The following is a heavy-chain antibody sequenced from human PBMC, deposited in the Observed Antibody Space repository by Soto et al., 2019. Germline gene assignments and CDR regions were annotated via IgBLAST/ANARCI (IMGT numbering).Heavy chain of an antibody. CDR1: GCDFTTYG. D-gene: IGHD1-1*01. CDR2: ISAHNGNT. V-gene: IGHV1-18*03. J-gene: IGHJ4*02. Sequence: QVHLIQSGAEVKKSGASVKVSCKGSGCDFTTYGITWVRQAPGQGLEWMAWISAHNGNTDYAQKLQGRVTVTRDTSTSTAYMELRSLRSDDMAMYYCARGRYGDYWGQGALVTVSS. CDR3: ARGRYGDY.